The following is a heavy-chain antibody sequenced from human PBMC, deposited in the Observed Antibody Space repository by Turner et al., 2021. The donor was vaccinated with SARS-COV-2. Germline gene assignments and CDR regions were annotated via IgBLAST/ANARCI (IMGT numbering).Heavy chain of an antibody. CDR1: GLTFSSYG. CDR2: ISYDGSYK. CDR3: AKYGLGSSSLFDTNLDS. D-gene: IGHD1-26*01. J-gene: IGHJ4*02. V-gene: IGHV3-30*18. Sequence: QVQLVESGGGVVQPGRSLRLSCAASGLTFSSYGMHWVRQAPGKGLEWVAVISYDGSYKYFADSVKGRFTISRDNSKNTLYLQMNSLRAEDTAVYYCAKYGLGSSSLFDTNLDSWGQGTLVTVSS.